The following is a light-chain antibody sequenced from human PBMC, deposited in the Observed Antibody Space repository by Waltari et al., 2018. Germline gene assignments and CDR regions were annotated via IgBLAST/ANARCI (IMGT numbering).Light chain of an antibody. Sequence: EIVSPQSPGTLYLSPGERASLSCRASQSVSGTLAWYQQKPGQAPRLLIFGASTRATGIPDRFSGSGSGTDFSLTISRLEPEDFAVYYCQHYVRLPATFGQGTKVEIK. CDR2: GAS. V-gene: IGKV3-20*01. CDR3: QHYVRLPAT. J-gene: IGKJ1*01. CDR1: QSVSGT.